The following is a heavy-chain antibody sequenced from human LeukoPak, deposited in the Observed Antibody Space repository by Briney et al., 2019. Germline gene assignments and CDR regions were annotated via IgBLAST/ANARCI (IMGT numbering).Heavy chain of an antibody. CDR3: ASLDY. V-gene: IGHV3-74*01. Sequence: GGSLRLSCAASGFTFNNYWMHWVRQAPGKGLLWVSRIDFDGSITNYADSVKGRFTISRDNAKNSLYLQMNSLRAEDTAVYYCASLDYWGQGTLVTVSS. CDR2: IDFDGSIT. J-gene: IGHJ4*02. CDR1: GFTFNNYW.